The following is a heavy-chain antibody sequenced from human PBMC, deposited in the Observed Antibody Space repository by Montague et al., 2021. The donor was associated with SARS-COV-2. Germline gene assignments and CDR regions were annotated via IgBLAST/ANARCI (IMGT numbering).Heavy chain of an antibody. V-gene: IGHV4-61*02. CDR3: AREFRIELWQTNWYFGL. J-gene: IGHJ2*01. CDR2: IYTSGGA. D-gene: IGHD3-16*01. CDR1: GGSISSGSYY. Sequence: TLSLTCSVSGGSISSGSYYWSWIRQPAGKGLEWIGRIYTSGGANYNPSLNSRVTISVDTSKNQFSLNLTSVTAADTAVYYCAREFRIELWQTNWYFGLWGRGTLVTASS.